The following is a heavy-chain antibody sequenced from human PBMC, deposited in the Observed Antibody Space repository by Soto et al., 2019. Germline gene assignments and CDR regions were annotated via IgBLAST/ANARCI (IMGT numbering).Heavy chain of an antibody. CDR1: GYTFTNYW. CDR2: IYPGDSDT. V-gene: IGHV5-51*01. CDR3: AASIFYYGMDV. Sequence: GPSLTLSCNGSGYTFTNYWIGWVRQMPGKGLEWMGIIYPGDSDTKYNPSFQGQVTISADKSITTTYLRWTSLKASDTAIYYCAASIFYYGMDVWGQGTTVTVSS. J-gene: IGHJ6*02.